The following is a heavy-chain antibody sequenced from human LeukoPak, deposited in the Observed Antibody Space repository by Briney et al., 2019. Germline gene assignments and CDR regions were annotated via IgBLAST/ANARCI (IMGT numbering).Heavy chain of an antibody. Sequence: GGSLRLSCAASGFTFSDHYMDWVRQAPGKGLEWVGRTRNKANSYTTEYAASVKGRFTISRDDSKNSLYLQMNSLKTEDTAVYYCAREAGYYYDSSYAFDIWGQGTMVTVSS. CDR3: AREAGYYYDSSYAFDI. J-gene: IGHJ3*02. CDR1: GFTFSDHY. D-gene: IGHD3-22*01. V-gene: IGHV3-72*01. CDR2: TRNKANSYTT.